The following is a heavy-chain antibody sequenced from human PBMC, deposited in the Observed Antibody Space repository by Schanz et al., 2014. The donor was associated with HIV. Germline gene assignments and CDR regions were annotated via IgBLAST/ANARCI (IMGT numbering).Heavy chain of an antibody. Sequence: QVQLVQSGAEVKKPGSSVKVSCRASGGTFSIYAINWVRQAPGQGLEWMGGIIPIFGAVNYAQKFQGRVTITADESTSTTYLELSSLRSEDTAVYYCASQYSNYDSSRRYHWYFDLWGRGTLVTVSS. CDR3: ASQYSNYDSSRRYHWYFDL. J-gene: IGHJ2*01. CDR2: IIPIFGAV. CDR1: GGTFSIYA. V-gene: IGHV1-69*01. D-gene: IGHD4-4*01.